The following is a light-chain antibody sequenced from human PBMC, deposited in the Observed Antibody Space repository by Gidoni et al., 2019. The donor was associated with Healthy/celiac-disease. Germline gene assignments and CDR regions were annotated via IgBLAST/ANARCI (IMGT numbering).Light chain of an antibody. CDR1: QSVSSN. J-gene: IGKJ2*01. Sequence: EIVMTQSPATLSVSPGERATLSCRASQSVSSNLAWYQQQPGQAPRLLIDGASTRATGIPARFSGSGSVTEFTLTISSLQSEDFAVYYCQQYNNWPPTTFGQGTKLEIK. CDR2: GAS. CDR3: QQYNNWPPTT. V-gene: IGKV3-15*01.